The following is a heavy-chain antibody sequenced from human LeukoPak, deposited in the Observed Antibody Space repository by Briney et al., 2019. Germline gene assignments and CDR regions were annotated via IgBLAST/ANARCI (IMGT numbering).Heavy chain of an antibody. V-gene: IGHV3-48*03. Sequence: GGXLRLSCAASGFTFSSYEMNWVRQAPGKGLEGVSYISSSGSTIYYADSVKGRFTISRDNAKNSLYLQMNSLRAEDTAVYYCARDLNREGMGIWGQGTMVTVSS. J-gene: IGHJ3*02. CDR1: GFTFSSYE. D-gene: IGHD3-10*01. CDR3: ARDLNREGMGI. CDR2: ISSSGSTI.